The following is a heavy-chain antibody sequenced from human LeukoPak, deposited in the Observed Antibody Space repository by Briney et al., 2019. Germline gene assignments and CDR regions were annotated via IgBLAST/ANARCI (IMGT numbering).Heavy chain of an antibody. CDR1: GYTFTGYY. J-gene: IGHJ4*02. CDR2: INPNSGGT. CDR3: ARANYGSGSSAFDY. V-gene: IGHV1-2*02. D-gene: IGHD3-10*01. Sequence: ASVKVSCKASGYTFTGYYMHWVRQAPGQGLEWMGWINPNSGGTNYAQKFQGRVTMTRDTSISTAYMELSRLRSDDTAVYYCARANYGSGSSAFDYCGQGTLVTVSS.